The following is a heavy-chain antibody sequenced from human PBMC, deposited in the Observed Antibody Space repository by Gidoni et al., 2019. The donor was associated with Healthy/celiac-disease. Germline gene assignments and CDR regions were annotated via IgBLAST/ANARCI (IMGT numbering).Heavy chain of an antibody. J-gene: IGHJ6*02. D-gene: IGHD6-13*01. Sequence: QVQLVQSGAEVKKPGASVKVSCKASGYTFTSYGISWVRQAPGQGLEWMGWISAYNGNTNYAQKLQGRVTMTTDTSTSTAYMELRSLRSDDTAVYYCAREQVVPYSSSWYGYYYYGMDVWGQGTTVTVSS. V-gene: IGHV1-18*01. CDR1: GYTFTSYG. CDR2: ISAYNGNT. CDR3: AREQVVPYSSSWYGYYYYGMDV.